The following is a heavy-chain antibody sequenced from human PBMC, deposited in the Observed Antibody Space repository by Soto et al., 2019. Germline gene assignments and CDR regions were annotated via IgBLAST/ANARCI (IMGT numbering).Heavy chain of an antibody. D-gene: IGHD3-22*01. CDR1: GGTFSSYT. J-gene: IGHJ4*02. Sequence: QVQLVQSGAEVKKPGSSVKVSCKASGGTFSSYTISWVRQAPGQGLEWMGRIIPILGIANNAQKFQGIVTIPADKTTITDYMELCSLSAEDTGVYYCATNGDEYDSSEVDYWGQGTLNTVSS. V-gene: IGHV1-69*02. CDR2: IIPILGIA. CDR3: ATNGDEYDSSEVDY.